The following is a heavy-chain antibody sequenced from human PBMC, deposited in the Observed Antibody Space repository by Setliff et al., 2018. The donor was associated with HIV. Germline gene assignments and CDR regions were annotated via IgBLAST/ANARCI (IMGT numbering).Heavy chain of an antibody. D-gene: IGHD1-26*01. CDR2: IKQDGSEK. V-gene: IGHV3-7*01. CDR1: GFTFSSYW. Sequence: GGSLRLSCAASGFTFSSYWMSWVRQAPGKGLEWLANIKQDGSEKYYVDSVKGRFTISRDNAKNSLYLQMNSLRAEETAVYFCARPTNIDTLYYGSQTFYMYYYGLDVWGQGTTVTVSS. CDR3: ARPTNIDTLYYGSQTFYMYYYGLDV. J-gene: IGHJ6*02.